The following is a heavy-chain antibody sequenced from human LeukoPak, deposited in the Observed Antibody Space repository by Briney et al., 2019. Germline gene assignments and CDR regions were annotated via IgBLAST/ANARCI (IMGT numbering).Heavy chain of an antibody. V-gene: IGHV4-39*07. D-gene: IGHD6-19*01. CDR1: GGSISSNSYY. CDR2: ISYSGTT. CDR3: ARAYSSGWYGNYYYYMDV. Sequence: PSETLSLTCTVSGGSISSNSYYWGWIRQPPGKGLEWIGSISYSGTTYYSPSLKSRVTISVDTSKNQFSLRLSSVTAADTAVYYCARAYSSGWYGNYYYYMDVWGKGTTVTISS. J-gene: IGHJ6*03.